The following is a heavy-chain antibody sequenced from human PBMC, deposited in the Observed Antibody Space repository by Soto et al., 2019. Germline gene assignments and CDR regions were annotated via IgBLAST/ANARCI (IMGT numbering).Heavy chain of an antibody. V-gene: IGHV1-69*05. CDR1: GGTFSSYA. Sequence: SVKVSCKASGGTFSSYAISWVRQAPGQGLEWMGGIIAIYGTTNYAQKLQGRVTMTTDTSTSTAYMELRSLRSDDTAVYYCARDRAGSGWYAYWGQGTLVTVSS. CDR3: ARDRAGSGWYAY. D-gene: IGHD6-19*01. CDR2: IIAIYGTT. J-gene: IGHJ4*02.